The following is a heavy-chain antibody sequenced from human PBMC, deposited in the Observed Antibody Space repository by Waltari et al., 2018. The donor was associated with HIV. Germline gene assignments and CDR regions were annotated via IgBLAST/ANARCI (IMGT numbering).Heavy chain of an antibody. CDR3: AKTPLLFGV. J-gene: IGHJ6*02. CDR1: GFTFSSSA. Sequence: EVQLLESGGGLVQPGGYLRLSCGASGFTFSSSAMSLVRQARGKGLEWVSAISGSGGSTYYADSVKGRFTISRDNSKNTLYLQMNSLRAEDTAVYYCAKTPLLFGVWGQGTTVTVSS. CDR2: ISGSGGST. D-gene: IGHD3-16*01. V-gene: IGHV3-23*01.